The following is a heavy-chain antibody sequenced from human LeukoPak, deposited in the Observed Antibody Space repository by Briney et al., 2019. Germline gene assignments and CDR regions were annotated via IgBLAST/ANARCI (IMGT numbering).Heavy chain of an antibody. V-gene: IGHV3-53*01. CDR2: IYGGGST. D-gene: IGHD2-21*01. J-gene: IGHJ1*01. Sequence: PGGSLRLSCAVSGFSVSSNYMNWVRQAPGKGLEWVSVIYGGGSTYYADSVNGRFTISRDNSRNTLLLQMNSLRAEDTALYYCASAREYCGSAECYEYFQHWGQGTLVTVSS. CDR1: GFSVSSNY. CDR3: ASAREYCGSAECYEYFQH.